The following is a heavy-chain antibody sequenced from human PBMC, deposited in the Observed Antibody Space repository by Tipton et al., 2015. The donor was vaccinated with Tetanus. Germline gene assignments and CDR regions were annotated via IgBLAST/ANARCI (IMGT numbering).Heavy chain of an antibody. CDR3: ARDRGVRGGYYYYHGMDV. CDR1: GGSISSGGYF. CDR2: ISNSGST. D-gene: IGHD3-10*01. Sequence: TPSLTCSVSGGSISSGGYFWNWIRQHPGEGLEWIGYISNSGSTYYNPSLKSRVTISVDTSQKQISLKVNSVTAADTAVYYCARDRGVRGGYYYYHGMDVWGQGTTVTVSS. J-gene: IGHJ6*02. V-gene: IGHV4-31*03.